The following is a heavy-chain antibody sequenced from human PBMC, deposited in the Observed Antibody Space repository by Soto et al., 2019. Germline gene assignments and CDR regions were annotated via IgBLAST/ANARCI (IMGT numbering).Heavy chain of an antibody. D-gene: IGHD3-22*01. CDR2: IYYSGST. V-gene: IGHV4-59*01. CDR3: ARVSRGYYDSSGYYRGVAFDI. Sequence: SETLSLTCTVSGGSISSYYWSWIRQPPGKGLEWIGYIYYSGSTNYNPSLKSRVTISVDTSKNQFSLKLSSVTAADTAVYYCARVSRGYYDSSGYYRGVAFDIWGQGTMVT. J-gene: IGHJ3*02. CDR1: GGSISSYY.